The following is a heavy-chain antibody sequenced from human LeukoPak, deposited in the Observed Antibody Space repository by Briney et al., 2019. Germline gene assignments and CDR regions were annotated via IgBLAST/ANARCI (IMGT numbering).Heavy chain of an antibody. J-gene: IGHJ6*03. V-gene: IGHV1-2*02. CDR1: GYTFTGYY. CDR2: INPNSGGT. CDR3: ARAARPIRDIVLMVYPPSYYYYYMDV. D-gene: IGHD2-8*01. Sequence: ASVKVSCKASGYTFTGYYMHWVRQAPGQGLEWMGWINPNSGGTNYAQKFQGRVTMTRDTSISTAYMELSRLRSDDTAVYYCARAARPIRDIVLMVYPPSYYYYYMDVWGKGTTVTVSS.